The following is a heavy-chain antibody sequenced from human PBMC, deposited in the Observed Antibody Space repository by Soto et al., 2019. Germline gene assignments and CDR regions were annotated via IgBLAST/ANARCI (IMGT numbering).Heavy chain of an antibody. D-gene: IGHD4-4*01. CDR1: GFTFSSYE. CDR3: ARGPLTTPFDY. CDR2: ISSSGSTI. Sequence: EVQLVEFGGGLVQPGGSLRLSCAASGFTFSSYEMNWVRQAPGKGLEWVSYISSSGSTIYYADSVKGRFTISRDNAKNSLYLQMNSLRAEDTAVYYCARGPLTTPFDYWGQGTLVTVSS. J-gene: IGHJ4*02. V-gene: IGHV3-48*03.